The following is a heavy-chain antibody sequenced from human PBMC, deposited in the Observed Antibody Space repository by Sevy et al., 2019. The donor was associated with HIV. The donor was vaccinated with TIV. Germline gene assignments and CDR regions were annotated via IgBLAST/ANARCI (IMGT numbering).Heavy chain of an antibody. CDR1: GFGVSRSA. CDR3: ARRLGAVDDAFHI. D-gene: IGHD1-26*01. CDR2: IYSGGTP. Sequence: GGSLRLSCAASGFGVSRSAMNWVRQAPGKGLEWVSAIYSGGTPYYADSVKGRFTISRDNSKNTLYLQMNSLSPEDTAVYYCARRLGAVDDAFHIWGQGTMVTVSS. J-gene: IGHJ3*02. V-gene: IGHV3-53*01.